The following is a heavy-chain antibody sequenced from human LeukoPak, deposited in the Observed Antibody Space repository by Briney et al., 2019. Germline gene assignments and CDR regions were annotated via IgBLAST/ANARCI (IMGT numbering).Heavy chain of an antibody. Sequence: ASVKVSCKASGYTFTGYYMHWVRQAPGQGLEWMGRINPNSGGTNYAQKFQGRVTMTRDTSISTAYMELCRLRSDDTAVYYCARLRLVQGAFDIWGQGTMVTVSS. V-gene: IGHV1-2*06. CDR3: ARLRLVQGAFDI. CDR1: GYTFTGYY. J-gene: IGHJ3*02. CDR2: INPNSGGT. D-gene: IGHD6-19*01.